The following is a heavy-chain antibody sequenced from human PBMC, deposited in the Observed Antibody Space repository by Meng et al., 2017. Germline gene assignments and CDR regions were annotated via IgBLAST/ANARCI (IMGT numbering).Heavy chain of an antibody. CDR2: INHSGST. CDR1: GGSFSGYY. Sequence: QVQLQQWGAVLLKPSETLSLTCAVYGGSFSGYYWSWIRQPPGKGLEWIGEINHSGSTNYNPSLKSRVTISVDTSKNQFSLKLSSVTAADTAVYYCARRGIAARPFYYWGQGTLVTVSS. J-gene: IGHJ4*02. V-gene: IGHV4-34*01. CDR3: ARRGIAARPFYY. D-gene: IGHD6-6*01.